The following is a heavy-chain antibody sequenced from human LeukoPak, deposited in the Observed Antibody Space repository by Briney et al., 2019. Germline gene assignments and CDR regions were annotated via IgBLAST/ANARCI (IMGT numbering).Heavy chain of an antibody. J-gene: IGHJ4*02. CDR3: ARGIVGYSYGVTRNYFDY. CDR2: IYYSGST. D-gene: IGHD5-18*01. Sequence: RSSETLSLTCTVSGGSISSSSYYWGWIRQPPGKGLEWIGYIYYSGSTNYNPSLKSRVTISVDTSKNQFSLKLSSVTAADTAVYYCARGIVGYSYGVTRNYFDYWGQGTLVTVSS. CDR1: GGSISSSSYY. V-gene: IGHV4-61*05.